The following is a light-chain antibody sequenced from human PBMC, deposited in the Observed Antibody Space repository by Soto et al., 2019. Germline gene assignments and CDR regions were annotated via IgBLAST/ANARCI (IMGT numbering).Light chain of an antibody. CDR3: AAWDDGLIGWV. CDR1: SSNIGSNT. J-gene: IGLJ3*02. V-gene: IGLV1-44*01. Sequence: QSVLTQPPSASGTPGQRVTISCSGSSSNIGSNTVNWYRQLPGTSPRLLIYSNNQRPAGVPDRFSGSKSGTSASLAISGLLSEDEADYYCAAWDDGLIGWVFGGGTKLTVL. CDR2: SNN.